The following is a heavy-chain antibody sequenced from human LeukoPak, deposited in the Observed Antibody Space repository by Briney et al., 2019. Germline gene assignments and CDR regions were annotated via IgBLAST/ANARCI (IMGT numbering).Heavy chain of an antibody. CDR3: ARGTIWFGESYYGMDV. CDR2: INSDGSST. V-gene: IGHV3-74*01. J-gene: IGHJ6*02. D-gene: IGHD3-10*01. Sequence: PGRSLRLSCAASGFTFSSYWMHWVRQAPGKGLVWVSRINSDGSSTSYADSVKGRFTISRDNAKNTLYLQMNSLRAEDTAVYYCARGTIWFGESYYGMDVWGQGTTVTVSS. CDR1: GFTFSSYW.